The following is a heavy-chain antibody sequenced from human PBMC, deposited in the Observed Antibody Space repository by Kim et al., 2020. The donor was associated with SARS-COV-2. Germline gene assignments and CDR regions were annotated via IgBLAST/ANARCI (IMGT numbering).Heavy chain of an antibody. CDR1: GFTFSNAW. V-gene: IGHV3-15*01. J-gene: IGHJ4*02. CDR3: TTGLRIAAAAEKKVSDY. CDR2: IKSKTDGGTT. D-gene: IGHD6-13*01. Sequence: GGSLRLSCAASGFTFSNAWMSWVRQAPGKGLEWVGRIKSKTDGGTTDYAAPVKGRFTISRDDSKNTLYLQMNSLKTEDTAVYYCTTGLRIAAAAEKKVSDYWGQGTLVTVSS.